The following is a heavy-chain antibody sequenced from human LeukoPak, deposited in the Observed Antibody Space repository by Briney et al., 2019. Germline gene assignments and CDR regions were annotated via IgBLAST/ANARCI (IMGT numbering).Heavy chain of an antibody. V-gene: IGHV3-23*01. D-gene: IGHD3-9*01. CDR1: GFTFSSYA. J-gene: IGHJ3*02. CDR3: ARNHYDILTGYHQSDAFDI. CDR2: ISGSGGST. Sequence: GGSLRLSCAASGFTFSSYAMSWVRQAPGKGLEWVSAISGSGGSTYYADSVKGRFTISRDNSKNTLYLQMNSLRAEDTAVYYCARNHYDILTGYHQSDAFDIWGQGTMVTVSS.